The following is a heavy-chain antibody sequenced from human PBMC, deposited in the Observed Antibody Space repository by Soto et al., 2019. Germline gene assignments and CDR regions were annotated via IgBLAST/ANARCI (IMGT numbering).Heavy chain of an antibody. J-gene: IGHJ4*02. V-gene: IGHV4-34*01. CDR2: INHSGST. CDR1: GGSFSGYY. D-gene: IGHD3-3*01. CDR3: ARGRTYYDFWSGYPLHFDY. Sequence: KTSETLSLTCAVYGGSFSGYYWSWIRQPPGKGLEWIGEINHSGSTNYNPSLKSRVTISVDTSKNQFSLKLSSVTAADTAVYYCARGRTYYDFWSGYPLHFDYWGQGTLVTVSS.